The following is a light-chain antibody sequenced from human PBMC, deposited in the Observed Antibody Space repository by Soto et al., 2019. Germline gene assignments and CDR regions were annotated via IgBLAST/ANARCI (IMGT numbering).Light chain of an antibody. CDR3: SPYTTSSSV. V-gene: IGLV2-14*01. CDR2: NVS. J-gene: IGLJ1*01. CDR1: SSDVGGYNY. Sequence: QSVLTHPASVSGSPGQSITISCTGTSSDVGGYNYVSWYQQHPGKAPKLMIYNVSNRPSGVSNRFSGSKSGNTASLTISWLQAEDEADYYCSPYTTSSSVFGTGTKVTVL.